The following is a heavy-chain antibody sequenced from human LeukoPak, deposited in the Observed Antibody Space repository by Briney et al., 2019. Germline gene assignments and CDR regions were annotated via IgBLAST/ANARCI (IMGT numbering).Heavy chain of an antibody. Sequence: SETLSLTCTVSGGSISSSSYYWGWIRQPPGKGLEWIGSIYYSGSTYYNPPLKSRVTISVDTSKNQFSLKLSSVTAADTAVYYCARDRGRVPAASDYWGQGTLVTVSS. CDR2: IYYSGST. CDR1: GGSISSSSYY. J-gene: IGHJ4*02. D-gene: IGHD2-2*01. CDR3: ARDRGRVPAASDY. V-gene: IGHV4-39*07.